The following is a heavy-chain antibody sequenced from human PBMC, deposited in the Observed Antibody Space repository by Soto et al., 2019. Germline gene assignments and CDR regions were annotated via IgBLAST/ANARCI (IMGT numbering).Heavy chain of an antibody. Sequence: SVKVSCKVSGGTFSSYAISWVRQAPGQGLEWMGGIIPIFGTANYAQKFQGRVTITADKSTSTAYMELSSLRSEDTAVYYCARQLFWSGYYTGYYYYGMDVWGQGTTVTVSS. CDR3: ARQLFWSGYYTGYYYYGMDV. CDR2: IIPIFGTA. CDR1: GGTFSSYA. V-gene: IGHV1-69*06. D-gene: IGHD3-3*01. J-gene: IGHJ6*02.